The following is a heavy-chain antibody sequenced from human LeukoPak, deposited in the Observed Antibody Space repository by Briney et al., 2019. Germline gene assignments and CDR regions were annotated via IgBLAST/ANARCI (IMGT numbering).Heavy chain of an antibody. CDR3: RTYRWGDPFDS. V-gene: IGHV3-74*01. CDR2: INGDGSTT. D-gene: IGHD3-16*01. J-gene: IGHJ4*02. CDR1: GFTFSSYW. Sequence: GGSLRLSCAASGFTFSSYWMHWVRQDPGKGLVWVSRINGDGSTTSYADSVRGRFTISRDNAKNTLFLQMNSLSVEDTAVYYCRTYRWGDPFDSWGQGTLVTASS.